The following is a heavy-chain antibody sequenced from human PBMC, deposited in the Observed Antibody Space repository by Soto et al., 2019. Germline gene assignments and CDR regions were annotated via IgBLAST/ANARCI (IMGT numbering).Heavy chain of an antibody. V-gene: IGHV5-10-1*01. CDR2: IDPSDSYT. D-gene: IGHD3-3*01. Sequence: GESLKISCKGSGYSFTSYWISWVRQMPGKGLEWMGRIDPSDSYTNYSPSFQGHVTISADKSISTAYLQWSSLKASDTAMYYCARHTRNTKTYSYYGMDVWGQGTTVTVSS. J-gene: IGHJ6*01. CDR3: ARHTRNTKTYSYYGMDV. CDR1: GYSFTSYW.